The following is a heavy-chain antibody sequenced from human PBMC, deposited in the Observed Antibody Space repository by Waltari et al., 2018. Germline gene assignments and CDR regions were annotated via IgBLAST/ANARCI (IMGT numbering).Heavy chain of an antibody. V-gene: IGHV4-31*09. Sequence: VQLQESGPGLVKPSQTLSLTCTVSGGSISSGGYYWSWIRQHPGTGLEWIGYIYHMRSTYYNPSLKSRVTISVDRAKNQFSLKLSSVTAADTAVYYCTTDPMRYYYYGMDVRGQGTTVTVSS. J-gene: IGHJ6*02. D-gene: IGHD2-2*01. CDR3: TTDPMRYYYYGMDV. CDR2: IYHMRST. CDR1: GGSISSGGYY.